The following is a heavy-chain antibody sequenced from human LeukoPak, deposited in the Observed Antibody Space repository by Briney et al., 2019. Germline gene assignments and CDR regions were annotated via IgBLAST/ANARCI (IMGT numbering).Heavy chain of an antibody. J-gene: IGHJ3*02. CDR2: IYSGGST. CDR1: GFTVSSNY. Sequence: GGSLRLSCAVSGFTVSSNYMSWVRQAPGKGLEWVSIIYSGGSTYYADSVKGRFTISRDNAKNTLYLQMNSLRAEDTAVYYCATYYYDSSGYFYDAFDIWGQGTMVTVSS. CDR3: ATYYYDSSGYFYDAFDI. D-gene: IGHD3-22*01. V-gene: IGHV3-66*01.